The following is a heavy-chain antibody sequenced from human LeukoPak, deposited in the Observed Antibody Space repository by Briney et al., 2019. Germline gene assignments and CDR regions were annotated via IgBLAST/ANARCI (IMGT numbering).Heavy chain of an antibody. J-gene: IGHJ3*02. Sequence: GASVTVSCTASGYTFIGYYMHWVRQAPGQGLEWMGWINPNSGGTNYAQKFQGRVTMTADSSISTAYMELNSLRSEDTAVYYCARFASLYSRSWYYAFDIWGQGTMVTVSS. D-gene: IGHD6-13*01. CDR3: ARFASLYSRSWYYAFDI. V-gene: IGHV1-2*02. CDR2: INPNSGGT. CDR1: GYTFIGYY.